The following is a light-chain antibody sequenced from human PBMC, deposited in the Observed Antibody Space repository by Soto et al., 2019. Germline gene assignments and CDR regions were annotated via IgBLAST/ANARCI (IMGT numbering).Light chain of an antibody. CDR2: GAY. V-gene: IGKV3-15*01. CDR1: QSVGSN. J-gene: IGKJ5*01. CDR3: QQYNNWPPVT. Sequence: EIVMTQSPATLSVSPGERATLSCRASQSVGSNLAWYQQKAGQAHRLLIYGAYTRATGLPARFSGSGSGTEFTLTISRLQSEDFALYYRQQYNNWPPVTVGQGTRLEIK.